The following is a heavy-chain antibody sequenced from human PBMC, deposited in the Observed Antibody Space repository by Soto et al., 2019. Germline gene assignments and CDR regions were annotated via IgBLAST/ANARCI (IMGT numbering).Heavy chain of an antibody. Sequence: QVQLQESGPGLVKPSQTLSLTCSVSGGSISSGGYYWSWIRQPPGKGLEWIGYIYYSANTHYNPSLKGRVSISADTSKNQFSLNLSSGTAADTAVYYCARSGGNSYYYGMDVWGQGTKVTVSS. D-gene: IGHD3-10*01. V-gene: IGHV4-31*02. CDR2: IYYSANT. J-gene: IGHJ6*02. CDR3: ARSGGNSYYYGMDV. CDR1: GGSISSGGYY.